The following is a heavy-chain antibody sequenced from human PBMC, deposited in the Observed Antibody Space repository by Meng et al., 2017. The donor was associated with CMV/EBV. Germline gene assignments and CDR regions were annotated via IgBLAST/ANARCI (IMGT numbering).Heavy chain of an antibody. Sequence: CTVSVGPISSSRYYWGWIRQPPGKGLEWIGSIYYSGSTYYNPSLKSRVTISVDTSKNQFSLKLSSVTAADTAVYYCARVATNYFDYWGQGTLVTVSS. V-gene: IGHV4-39*07. CDR1: VGPISSSRYY. CDR3: ARVATNYFDY. D-gene: IGHD5-12*01. CDR2: IYYSGST. J-gene: IGHJ4*02.